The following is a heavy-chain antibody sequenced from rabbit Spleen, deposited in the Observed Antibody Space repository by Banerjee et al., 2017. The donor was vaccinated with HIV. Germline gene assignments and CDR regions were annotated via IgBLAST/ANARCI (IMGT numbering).Heavy chain of an antibody. CDR2: IYAGDGST. V-gene: IGHV1S42*01. D-gene: IGHD3-1*01. CDR1: GFSLFMYW. CDR3: ARDKELDIWGYEFNL. J-gene: IGHJ4*01. Sequence: EESGGGLVKPGGTLTLTCKASGFSLFMYWMCWVRQAPGKGLEWIACIYAGDGSTDSANWVNGRFTISKSSSTVDLKMTSLRAADTATYFCARDKELDIWGYEFNLWGPGTLVTVS.